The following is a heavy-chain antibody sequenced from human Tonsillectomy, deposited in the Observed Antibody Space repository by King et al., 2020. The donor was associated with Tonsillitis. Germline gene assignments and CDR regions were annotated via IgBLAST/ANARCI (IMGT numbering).Heavy chain of an antibody. Sequence: VQLVESGGGVVQPGRSLRLFCAAPGFIFRNYAMHWVRQAPGKGLEWVTVISSDGSNTYYADSVQGRFTISRDNSKNSLSLQMNSLRAEDTAVYYCARDLLTVAGHHFYNAMDVWGQGTTVTVSS. CDR3: ARDLLTVAGHHFYNAMDV. D-gene: IGHD6-19*01. CDR1: GFIFRNYA. CDR2: ISSDGSNT. V-gene: IGHV3-30-3*01. J-gene: IGHJ6*02.